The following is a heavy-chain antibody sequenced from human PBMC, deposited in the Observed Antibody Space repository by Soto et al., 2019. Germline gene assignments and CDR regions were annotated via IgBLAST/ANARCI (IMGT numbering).Heavy chain of an antibody. CDR2: IIPISGTA. D-gene: IGHD2-2*01. Sequence: SVKVSCKASGGTFSSYAISWVRQAPGQGLEWMGGIIPISGTANYAQKFQGRVTITADESTSTAYMELSSLRSEDTAVYYCARSQGSSTSLEIYYYYYYGMGVWGQGTTVTVSS. V-gene: IGHV1-69*13. CDR1: GGTFSSYA. CDR3: ARSQGSSTSLEIYYYYYYGMGV. J-gene: IGHJ6*02.